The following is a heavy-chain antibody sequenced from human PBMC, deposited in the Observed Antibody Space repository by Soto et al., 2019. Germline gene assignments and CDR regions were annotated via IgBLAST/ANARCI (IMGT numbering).Heavy chain of an antibody. V-gene: IGHV4-4*02. D-gene: IGHD2-2*01. Sequence: QVQLQESGPGLVKPSGTLSLTCAVSGGSISSGWWTWVRQPPGKGLAWIGQILYSGTTNYNSSLTTRVAISIDNSKKQFSLILSSVTAADTAVYYCSSRITDAPTWGQGTLVTVSS. CDR2: ILYSGTT. J-gene: IGHJ5*02. CDR1: GGSISSGW. CDR3: SSRITDAPT.